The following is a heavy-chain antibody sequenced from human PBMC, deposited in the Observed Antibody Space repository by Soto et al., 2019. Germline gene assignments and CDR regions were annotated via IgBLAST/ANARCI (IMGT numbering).Heavy chain of an antibody. V-gene: IGHV1-8*02. CDR3: ARSPPRVERNNYAGGWFDP. D-gene: IGHD4-4*01. CDR2: MNPNSGNT. Sequence: ASVKVSCKASGYTFTGYYTHWVRQATGQGLEWMGWMNPNSGNTGYPQKFQGRVTMTRNTSISTAYMELSSLRFEDTAVYYCARSPPRVERNNYAGGWFDPWGQGTLVTVSS. J-gene: IGHJ5*02. CDR1: GYTFTGYY.